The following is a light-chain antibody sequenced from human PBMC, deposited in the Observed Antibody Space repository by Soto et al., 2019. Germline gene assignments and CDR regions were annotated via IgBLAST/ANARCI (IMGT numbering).Light chain of an antibody. V-gene: IGKV1-39*01. CDR1: QSISSY. Sequence: DIQLTPSPSSLSASVGDRVTITCRASQSISSYLNWYQQKPGKAPKLLIYAASSLQCGVPSRFSGSGSGTDFTLTISSLQPEDFATYYCQQSYSTPRKFGQGTKVDIK. CDR2: AAS. CDR3: QQSYSTPRK. J-gene: IGKJ1*01.